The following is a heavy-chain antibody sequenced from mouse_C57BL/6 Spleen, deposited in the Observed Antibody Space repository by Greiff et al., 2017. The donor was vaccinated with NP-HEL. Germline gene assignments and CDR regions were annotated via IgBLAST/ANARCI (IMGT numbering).Heavy chain of an antibody. CDR3: ARGGTTLVATNYFDY. D-gene: IGHD1-1*01. V-gene: IGHV1-81*01. Sequence: VQLQQSGAELARPGASVKLSCKASGYTFTSYGISWVKQRTGQGLEWIGEIYPRSGNTYYNEKFKGKATLTADKSSSTAYMELRSLTSEDSAVYFWARGGTTLVATNYFDYWGQGTTLTVSS. J-gene: IGHJ2*01. CDR2: IYPRSGNT. CDR1: GYTFTSYG.